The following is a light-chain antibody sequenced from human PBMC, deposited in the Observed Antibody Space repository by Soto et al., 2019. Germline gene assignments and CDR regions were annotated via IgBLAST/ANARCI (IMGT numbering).Light chain of an antibody. J-gene: IGKJ1*01. Sequence: DIQMTQSPSSLSASVGDRVTITCRASQSISSYVNWYQQTPGKAPKILIYGASSLQSGVPSRFSGSGSGTDFTLNISSLQPEDFETYYCQQTYSSPRTFGQGTKVDIK. V-gene: IGKV1-39*01. CDR1: QSISSY. CDR3: QQTYSSPRT. CDR2: GAS.